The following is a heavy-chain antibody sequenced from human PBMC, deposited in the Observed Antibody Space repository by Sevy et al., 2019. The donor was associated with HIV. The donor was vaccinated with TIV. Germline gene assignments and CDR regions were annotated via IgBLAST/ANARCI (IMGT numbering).Heavy chain of an antibody. CDR1: GFTFSSYG. Sequence: GGSLRLSCAASGFTFSSYGIHWVRQAPGKGLEWVAVISYDGSNKYYADSVKGRFTISRDNSKNTLYLQMNSLRAEDTAVYHCAKDGEIFEVLGRWGMDVWGQGTTVTVSS. V-gene: IGHV3-30*18. CDR2: ISYDGSNK. D-gene: IGHD3-3*01. CDR3: AKDGEIFEVLGRWGMDV. J-gene: IGHJ6*02.